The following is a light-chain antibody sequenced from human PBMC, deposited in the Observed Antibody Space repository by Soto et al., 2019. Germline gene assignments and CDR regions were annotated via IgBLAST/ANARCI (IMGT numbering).Light chain of an antibody. CDR2: DAS. V-gene: IGKV1-5*01. CDR1: QTINTR. J-gene: IGKJ1*01. CDR3: QQYKNLLTWT. Sequence: DIQMTQYHSTLSSSVGDRVTITCRATQTINTRLAWYQQKPGKAPKLLIYDASSLEGGVPSRFSGSGSGTEFTLTISSLQSEDFAVYYCQQYKNLLTWTFGQGTKVDI.